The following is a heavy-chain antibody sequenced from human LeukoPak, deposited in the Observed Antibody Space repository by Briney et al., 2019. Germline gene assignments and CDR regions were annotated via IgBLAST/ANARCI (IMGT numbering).Heavy chain of an antibody. CDR1: GFTVSSNY. Sequence: GGSLRLSCAASGFTVSSNYMSWVRQAPGKGLEWVSVIYSAGNTNYADSVKGRFTISRDNSKNTLYLQMNSLRAEDTAVYYCAKERFIFVVARTDYWGQGTLVTVSS. CDR3: AKERFIFVVARTDY. V-gene: IGHV3-53*01. J-gene: IGHJ4*02. CDR2: IYSAGNT. D-gene: IGHD2-15*01.